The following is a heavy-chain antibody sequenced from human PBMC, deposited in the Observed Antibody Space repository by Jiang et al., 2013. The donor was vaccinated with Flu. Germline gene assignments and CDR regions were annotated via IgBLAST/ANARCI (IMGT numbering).Heavy chain of an antibody. V-gene: IGHV4-39*07. J-gene: IGHJ6*03. CDR1: GSISSSSYY. CDR2: SIIVGAP. CDR3: ARQGRSHYYYYYYMDV. Sequence: GSISSSSYYWGWIRQPPREGAWSGLGVSIIVGAPTTTRPSKSRVTISVDTSNNQFSLKLSSVTAADTAVYYCARQGRSHYYYYYYMDVWGKGTTVTVSS.